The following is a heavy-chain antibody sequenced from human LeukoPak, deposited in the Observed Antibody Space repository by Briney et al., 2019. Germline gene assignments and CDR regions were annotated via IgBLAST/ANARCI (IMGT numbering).Heavy chain of an antibody. V-gene: IGHV4-34*01. CDR1: GGSFSGYY. Sequence: SETLSLTCAVYGGSFSGYYWSWIRQPPGKGLEWIGEINHSGSTNYNPSLKRRVTISVETSKNQFSLKLSSVTAADTAVYYCASVLLWFGESWRWFDLWGQGTLVTVSS. CDR3: ASVLLWFGESWRWFDL. J-gene: IGHJ5*02. D-gene: IGHD3-10*01. CDR2: INHSGST.